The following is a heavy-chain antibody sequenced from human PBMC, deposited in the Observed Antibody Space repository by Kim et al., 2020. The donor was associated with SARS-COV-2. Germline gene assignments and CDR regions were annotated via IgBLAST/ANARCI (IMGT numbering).Heavy chain of an antibody. J-gene: IGHJ6*03. CDR3: AREGGDYDFWSGWGPRKIYYMDV. Sequence: GGSLRLSCAASGFTFSDYYMSWIRQAPGKGLEWVSYISSSGSTIYYADSVKGRFTISRDNAKNSLYLQMNSLRAEDTAVYYCAREGGDYDFWSGWGPRKIYYMDVWGKGTTVTVSS. D-gene: IGHD3-3*01. CDR2: ISSSGSTI. CDR1: GFTFSDYY. V-gene: IGHV3-11*01.